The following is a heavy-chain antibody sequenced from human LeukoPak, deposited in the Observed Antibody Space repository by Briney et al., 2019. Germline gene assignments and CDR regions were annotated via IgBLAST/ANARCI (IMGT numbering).Heavy chain of an antibody. CDR3: AREEMATSLDY. V-gene: IGHV1-2*02. CDR2: INPDSGDT. CDR1: GYTFSGYY. J-gene: IGHJ4*02. D-gene: IGHD5-24*01. Sequence: GASVKVSCKASGYTFSGYYMHWVRQAPGQGREWMGWINPDSGDTHYAQNFQGRVTMTRDTSICTAYMELSRLRSDDTAVYYCAREEMATSLDYWGQGTLVTVSS.